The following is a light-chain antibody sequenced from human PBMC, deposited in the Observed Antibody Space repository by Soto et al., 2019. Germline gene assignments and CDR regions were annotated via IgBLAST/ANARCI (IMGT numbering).Light chain of an antibody. J-gene: IGKJ1*01. CDR1: QGLITW. CDR3: QQYNTYSRGT. V-gene: IGKV1-5*01. CDR2: EAS. Sequence: DIQMTQSPSTLSASVGDRVTITCRASQGLITWLAWYHKKPGKAPKLLIYEASSLESGVPSRFSGSGSGTEFTLTISSLQPDDFAPYYCQQYNTYSRGTFGQGTKVEI.